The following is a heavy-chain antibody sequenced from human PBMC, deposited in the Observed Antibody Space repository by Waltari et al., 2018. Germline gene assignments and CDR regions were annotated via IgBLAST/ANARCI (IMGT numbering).Heavy chain of an antibody. CDR2: FDPEDGET. J-gene: IGHJ5*02. D-gene: IGHD2-15*01. Sequence: QVQLVQSGAEVKKPGASVKVSCKVSGYTLTELSMHWVRQAPGKGLEWMGGFDPEDGETIYAQKFQGRVTMTEDTSTDTAYMELSSLRSEDTAVYYCATMRGYCSGGSCYSDWFDPWGQGTLVIVSS. CDR1: GYTLTELS. CDR3: ATMRGYCSGGSCYSDWFDP. V-gene: IGHV1-24*01.